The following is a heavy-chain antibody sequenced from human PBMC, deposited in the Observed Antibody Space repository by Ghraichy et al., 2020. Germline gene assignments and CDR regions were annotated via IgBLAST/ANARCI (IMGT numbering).Heavy chain of an antibody. J-gene: IGHJ4*02. CDR3: TGCVRGSYFFDN. CDR2: ISASGGST. D-gene: IGHD2-8*02. Sequence: GGSLRLSCAASGFTFSTYAMRWVRQAPGKGLEWVSSISASGGSTYFADSVEGRFTISRDNSKNTLYLQMNSLRAEDTALYYCTGCVRGSYFFDNWGQGTLVTVSS. CDR1: GFTFSTYA. V-gene: IGHV3-23*01.